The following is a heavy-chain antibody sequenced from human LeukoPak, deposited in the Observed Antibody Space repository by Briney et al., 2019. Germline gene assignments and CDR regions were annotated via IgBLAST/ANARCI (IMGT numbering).Heavy chain of an antibody. V-gene: IGHV3-21*01. CDR2: ISRNGIYI. D-gene: IGHD2-15*01. Sequence: GASLRLSCAASGFTFNNYTMNWVRQAPGKGLEWVSAISRNGIYIKYVDSVKGRFTVSRDNAKNSLYLQMNSLRAEDTAVYYCARDGLPATVANWFDPWGQGTLVTVSS. J-gene: IGHJ5*02. CDR3: ARDGLPATVANWFDP. CDR1: GFTFNNYT.